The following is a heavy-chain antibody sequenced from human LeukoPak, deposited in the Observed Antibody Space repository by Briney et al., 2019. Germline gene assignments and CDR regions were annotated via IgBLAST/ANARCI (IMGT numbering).Heavy chain of an antibody. Sequence: PGGSERLSCAASGFTFNTKWMTWVRQAPGKGLEWVANINPDGSEKYYVDSVKGRFLISRDNAKASLNLQMDSLRADDTALYYCATDLNWPGGWGQGTLVTVSS. CDR2: INPDGSEK. CDR1: GFTFNTKW. CDR3: ATDLNWPGG. J-gene: IGHJ4*02. V-gene: IGHV3-7*01.